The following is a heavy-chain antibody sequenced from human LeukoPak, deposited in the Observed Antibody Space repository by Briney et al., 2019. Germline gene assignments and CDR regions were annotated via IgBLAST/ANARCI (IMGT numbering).Heavy chain of an antibody. CDR2: IIPILGIA. CDR3: ARTHHRYCSSTSCFYYMDV. CDR1: GGTFSSYA. D-gene: IGHD2-2*01. Sequence: SVKVSCKASGGTFSSYAISWVRQAPGQGLEWMGRIIPILGIANYAQKFQGRVTITADESTSTAYMELSSLRSEDTAVYYCARTHHRYCSSTSCFYYMDVWGKGTTVTVSS. J-gene: IGHJ6*03. V-gene: IGHV1-69*04.